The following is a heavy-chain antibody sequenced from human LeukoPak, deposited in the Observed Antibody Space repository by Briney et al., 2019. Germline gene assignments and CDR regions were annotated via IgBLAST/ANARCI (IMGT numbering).Heavy chain of an antibody. V-gene: IGHV4-59*01. CDR3: AAHWGFLSGPDAAFDI. D-gene: IGHD7-27*01. CDR1: GGSISSYY. CDR2: IYYSGST. Sequence: PSETLSLTCTVSGGSISSYYWGWIRQPPGKGLEWIGYIYYSGSTNYNPSLKSRVTISVDTSKNQFSLKLSSVTAADTAVYYCAAHWGFLSGPDAAFDIWGQGTMVTVSS. J-gene: IGHJ3*02.